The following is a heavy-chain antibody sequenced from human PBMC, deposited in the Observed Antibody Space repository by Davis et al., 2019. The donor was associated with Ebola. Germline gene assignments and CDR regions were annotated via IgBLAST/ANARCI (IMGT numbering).Heavy chain of an antibody. J-gene: IGHJ4*02. D-gene: IGHD2-8*02. CDR1: GYTFTSYG. Sequence: ASVKVSCKASGYTFTSYGINWVRQAPGQGLEWMGWISGNNGNTNYAQKLQGRVTMTTDTSTSTAYMELRSLRPDDTAVYYCARPLGDCIGGVCLGYWGQGTLVTVSS. V-gene: IGHV1-18*01. CDR3: ARPLGDCIGGVCLGY. CDR2: ISGNNGNT.